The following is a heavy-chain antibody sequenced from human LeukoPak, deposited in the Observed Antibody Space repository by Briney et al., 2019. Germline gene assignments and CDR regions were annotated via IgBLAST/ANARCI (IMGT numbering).Heavy chain of an antibody. CDR3: AKGGKWDVTPFDY. J-gene: IGHJ4*02. V-gene: IGHV3-23*01. Sequence: GGSLRLSCAASGFTFSNYAMSWVRQAPGKGLEWVSTISGSGGSTFYADSVKGRFTISRDNSRNTLYLQMNSLRAEDTAIYYCAKGGKWDVTPFDYWGQGTLVTVSS. CDR2: ISGSGGST. D-gene: IGHD1-26*01. CDR1: GFTFSNYA.